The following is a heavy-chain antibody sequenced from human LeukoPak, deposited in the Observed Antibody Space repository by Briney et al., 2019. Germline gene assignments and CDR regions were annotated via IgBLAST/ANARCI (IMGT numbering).Heavy chain of an antibody. V-gene: IGHV4-39*07. CDR2: IYYSGST. CDR3: ARDPPSEVQSGTTVNLPDY. J-gene: IGHJ4*02. Sequence: SETQSLTCTVSGGSISSSSYYWGWIRQPPGKGLEWIGSIYYSGSTYYNPSLKSRVTISVDTSKNQFSLKLSSVTAADTAVYYCARDPPSEVQSGTTVNLPDYWGQGTLVTVSS. CDR1: GGSISSSSYY. D-gene: IGHD4-17*01.